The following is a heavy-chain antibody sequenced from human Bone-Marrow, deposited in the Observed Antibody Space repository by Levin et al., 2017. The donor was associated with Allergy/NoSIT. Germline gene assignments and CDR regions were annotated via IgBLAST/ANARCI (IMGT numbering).Heavy chain of an antibody. J-gene: IGHJ6*02. CDR1: GFSLNTYG. CDR2: IWYDGTKE. CDR3: ARETSPVPALYYYYGLDL. V-gene: IGHV3-33*01. Sequence: PGGSLRLSCAASGFSLNTYGMHWVRQAPGKGLEWVAIIWYDGTKEFYADSVRARFTISRDNSKNTLYLQMNSLRADDTAVYFCARETSPVPALYYYYGLDLWGQGTTVTVSS. D-gene: IGHD2-2*01.